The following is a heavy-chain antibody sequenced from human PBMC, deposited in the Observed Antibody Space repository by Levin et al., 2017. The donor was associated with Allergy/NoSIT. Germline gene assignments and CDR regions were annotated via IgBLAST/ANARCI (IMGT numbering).Heavy chain of an antibody. J-gene: IGHJ3*02. CDR2: IGTLADT. Sequence: PGGSLRLSCAASGFTFSNYDMHWVRQPTGKGLEWVSAIGTLADTYYPDSVKGRFTISRENAKNSLYLQMNSLSAGDTAVYFCAGRRVYGSGSYSDAFDIWGQGTMVTVSS. CDR1: GFTFSNYD. CDR3: AGRRVYGSGSYSDAFDI. D-gene: IGHD3-10*01. V-gene: IGHV3-13*04.